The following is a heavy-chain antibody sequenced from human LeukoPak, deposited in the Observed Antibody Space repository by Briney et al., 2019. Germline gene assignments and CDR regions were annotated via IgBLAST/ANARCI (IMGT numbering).Heavy chain of an antibody. Sequence: GASVKVSCKASGYTFTSYDINWVRQATGQGLEWMGWMNPNSGNTGYAQKFQGRVTITRNTSISTAYMELSSLRSEDTAVYYCARVDLRGSSGWGFVWFDPWGQGTLVTVSS. V-gene: IGHV1-8*03. CDR3: ARVDLRGSSGWGFVWFDP. J-gene: IGHJ5*02. D-gene: IGHD6-19*01. CDR1: GYTFTSYD. CDR2: MNPNSGNT.